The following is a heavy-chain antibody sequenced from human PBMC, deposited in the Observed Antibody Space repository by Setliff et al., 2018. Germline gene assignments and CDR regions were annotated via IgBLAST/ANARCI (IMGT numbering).Heavy chain of an antibody. CDR3: ATTRVWIPVLDS. J-gene: IGHJ4*02. CDR2: ISRIGRLI. V-gene: IGHV3-48*03. D-gene: IGHD5-18*01. Sequence: GGSLRLSCSGSGFNFSNYEINWVRQAPGKGLEWISYISRIGRLIHYADSVKGRFTISRDNAQNSLYLQMNSLRAEDTAISYCATTRVWIPVLDSCGQGTLGTVSS. CDR1: GFNFSNYE.